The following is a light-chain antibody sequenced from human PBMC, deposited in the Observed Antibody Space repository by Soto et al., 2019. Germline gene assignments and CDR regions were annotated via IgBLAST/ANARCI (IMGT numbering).Light chain of an antibody. CDR2: GAS. Sequence: EIVLTQSPGPLSLSPGERATLSCRASQSVSSSYLAWYQQKPGQAPRLLIHGASSRATGIPHRFSCSGSGADFSLTISRLEPEDFAVYYWQQYGSSPYTFGQGTMLEIK. CDR3: QQYGSSPYT. J-gene: IGKJ2*01. V-gene: IGKV3-20*01. CDR1: QSVSSSY.